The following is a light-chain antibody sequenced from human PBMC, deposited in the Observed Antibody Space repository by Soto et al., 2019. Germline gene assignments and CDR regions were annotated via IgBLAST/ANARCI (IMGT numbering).Light chain of an antibody. CDR1: SSDVGGYKY. J-gene: IGLJ1*01. Sequence: QSVLTQPASVSGSPGQSITISCTGTSSDVGGYKYVSWYQQHPGKAPKLIIYEVTNRPSGVSNRFSGSESGNTASLTISGLQAEDEADYYCCSYTSGTTPVYVFGTGTKVTVL. CDR2: EVT. CDR3: CSYTSGTTPVYV. V-gene: IGLV2-14*01.